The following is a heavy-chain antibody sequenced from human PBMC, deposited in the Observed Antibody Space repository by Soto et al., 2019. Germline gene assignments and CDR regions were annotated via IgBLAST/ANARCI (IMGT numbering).Heavy chain of an antibody. CDR1: GYTFTGYY. D-gene: IGHD3-3*01. V-gene: IGHV1-2*02. Sequence: ASVKVSCKASGYTFTGYYMHWVRQAPGQGLEWMGWINPNSGGTNYAQKFQGRVTMTRDTSISTAYMELSRLRSDDTAVYYCAREAYYDFWSGYPDYYGMDVWGQGTKVTVS. CDR2: INPNSGGT. CDR3: AREAYYDFWSGYPDYYGMDV. J-gene: IGHJ6*02.